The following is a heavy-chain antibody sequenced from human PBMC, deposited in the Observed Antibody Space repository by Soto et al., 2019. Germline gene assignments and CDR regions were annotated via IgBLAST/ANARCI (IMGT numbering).Heavy chain of an antibody. CDR1: GYTFTSYC. V-gene: IGHV1-18*01. J-gene: IGHJ6*02. CDR2: ISAYNGNT. D-gene: IGHD2-2*01. CDR3: ARDPVGIVVVPAAMYPGGHYYYGMDV. Sequence: ASVKVSCKASGYTFTSYCISWVRQAPGQGLEWMGWISAYNGNTNYAQKLQGRVTMTTDTSTSTAYMELRSLRSDDTAVYYCARDPVGIVVVPAAMYPGGHYYYGMDVWGQGTTVTVSS.